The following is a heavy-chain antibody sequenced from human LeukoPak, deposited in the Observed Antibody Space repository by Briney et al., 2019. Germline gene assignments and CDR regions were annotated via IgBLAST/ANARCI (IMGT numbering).Heavy chain of an antibody. J-gene: IGHJ4*02. V-gene: IGHV1-69*13. D-gene: IGHD3-10*01. CDR1: GGTFSSYG. CDR2: IIPIFGTA. Sequence: SVKVSCKASGGTFSSYGISWVRQAPGQGLEWMGGIIPIFGTANYAQKFQGRVTITADESTSTAYMELSSLRSEDTAVYYCARSPRYGEGFDYWGQGTLVTVSS. CDR3: ARSPRYGEGFDY.